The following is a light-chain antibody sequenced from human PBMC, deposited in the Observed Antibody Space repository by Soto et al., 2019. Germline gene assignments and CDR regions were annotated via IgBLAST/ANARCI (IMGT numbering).Light chain of an antibody. CDR3: TSYTSSSTYV. CDR1: NSNIGSHT. Sequence: QSVLTQPPSASGTPGQRVTMSCSGGNSNIGSHTVNWYQHLPGTAPTLLIFSNNQRPSGVPARFSGSKSGTSASLAISGLQSGDGGDYYCTSYTSSSTYVFGTGTKVTVL. J-gene: IGLJ1*01. CDR2: SNN. V-gene: IGLV1-44*01.